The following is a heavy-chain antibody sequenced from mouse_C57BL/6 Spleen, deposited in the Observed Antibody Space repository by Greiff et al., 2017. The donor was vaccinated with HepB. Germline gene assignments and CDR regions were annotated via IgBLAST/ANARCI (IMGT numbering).Heavy chain of an antibody. V-gene: IGHV5-4*01. CDR1: GFTFSSYA. D-gene: IGHD1-1*01. J-gene: IGHJ1*03. CDR2: ISDGGSYT. Sequence: VQLKESGGGLVKPGGSLKLSCAASGFTFSSYAMSWVRQTPEKRLEWVATISDGGSYTYYPDNVKGRFTISRDNAKNNLYLQMSHLKSEDTAMYYCARDRDYGSNFYWYFDVWGTGTTVTVSS. CDR3: ARDRDYGSNFYWYFDV.